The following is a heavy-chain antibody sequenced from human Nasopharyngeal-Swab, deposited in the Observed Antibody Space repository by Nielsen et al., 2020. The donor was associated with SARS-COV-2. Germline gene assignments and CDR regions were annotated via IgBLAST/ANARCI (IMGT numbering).Heavy chain of an antibody. J-gene: IGHJ3*02. CDR3: ARAMIVVVINAFDI. CDR2: IYYSGST. V-gene: IGHV4-31*03. D-gene: IGHD3-22*01. Sequence: SETLSLTCTVSGGSISSGGYYWSWIRQHPGKGLEWIGYIYYSGSTYYNPSLKSRVTISVDTSKNQFSLKLSSVTAADTAVYYCARAMIVVVINAFDIWGQGTMVPSPQ. CDR1: GGSISSGGYY.